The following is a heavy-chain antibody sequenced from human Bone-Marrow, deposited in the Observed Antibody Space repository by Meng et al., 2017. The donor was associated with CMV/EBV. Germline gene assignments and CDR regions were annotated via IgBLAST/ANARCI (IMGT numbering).Heavy chain of an antibody. V-gene: IGHV5-51*01. CDR3: ARHGVVGATNFDY. CDR2: IYPGDSDT. D-gene: IGHD1-26*01. CDR1: GYSLTSYW. J-gene: IGHJ4*02. Sequence: KGSGYSLTSYWIGWVRQMPGRGLEWMGIIYPGDSDTRYSPSFQGQVTISADKSISTAYLQWSSLKASDTAMYYCARHGVVGATNFDYWGQGTLVTVSS.